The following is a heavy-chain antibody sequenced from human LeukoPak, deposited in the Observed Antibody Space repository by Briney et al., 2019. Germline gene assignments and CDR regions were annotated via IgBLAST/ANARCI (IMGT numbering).Heavy chain of an antibody. Sequence: SETLSLTCAVSGASISGSGYYLGWIRQPPGKGLEWIGNIYYTGSTYYNPSLKSRVTISVDTSKNQFSLKLSSVTAADTAVYYCARGTFLPYRSSTSCYSGSRYYYYYYMDVWGKGTTVTVSS. CDR3: ARGTFLPYRSSTSCYSGSRYYYYYYMDV. CDR2: IYYTGST. D-gene: IGHD2-2*01. V-gene: IGHV4-39*07. J-gene: IGHJ6*03. CDR1: GASISGSGYY.